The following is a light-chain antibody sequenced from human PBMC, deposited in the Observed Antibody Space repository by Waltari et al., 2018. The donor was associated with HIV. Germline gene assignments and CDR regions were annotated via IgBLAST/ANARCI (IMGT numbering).Light chain of an antibody. V-gene: IGLV2-8*01. Sequence: QSALTQPPSASGFPGQSATSSATGPNSDIGGYTYVPRYQQHPGKAPKLVISEVTKRPSGVPDRFSGSKSGTTASLTVSGLQAEDEADYYCSSYADRNGFYVVFGGGTRLTVL. J-gene: IGLJ2*01. CDR1: NSDIGGYTY. CDR2: EVT. CDR3: SSYADRNGFYVV.